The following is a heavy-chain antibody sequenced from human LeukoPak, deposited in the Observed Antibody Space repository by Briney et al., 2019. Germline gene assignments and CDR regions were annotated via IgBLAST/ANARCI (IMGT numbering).Heavy chain of an antibody. J-gene: IGHJ4*02. V-gene: IGHV3-30*02. CDR3: ASDGWAGYCSSSSCSSVFDN. CDR1: GFTFSSYS. Sequence: GGSLRLSCAASGFTFSSYSMNWVRQAPGKGLEWVTFIHYDGNKKDYADSVKGRFTISRDNSKNTMNLQMNSLRVEDTAVYYCASDGWAGYCSSSSCSSVFDNWGQGTLVTVSS. D-gene: IGHD2-2*01. CDR2: IHYDGNKK.